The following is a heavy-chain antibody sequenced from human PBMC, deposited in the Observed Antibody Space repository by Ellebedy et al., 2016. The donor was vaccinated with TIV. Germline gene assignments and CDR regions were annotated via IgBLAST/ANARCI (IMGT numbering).Heavy chain of an antibody. CDR1: GYTFTHYG. V-gene: IGHV1-18*04. J-gene: IGHJ4*02. Sequence: AASVTVSCKASGYTFTHYGISWLRQAPGQGLEWMGWINPYNGNTTYAQKYQGRVTMTTDSSTRTSYMELSSLTSDDTANYYCARHLESRWLIHGGDYWGQGSLVTVSS. CDR2: INPYNGNT. D-gene: IGHD3-16*01. CDR3: ARHLESRWLIHGGDY.